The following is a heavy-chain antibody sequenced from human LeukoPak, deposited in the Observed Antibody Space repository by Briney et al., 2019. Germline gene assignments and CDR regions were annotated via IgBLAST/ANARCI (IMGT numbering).Heavy chain of an antibody. D-gene: IGHD1-26*01. J-gene: IGHJ4*02. CDR3: ARHPDGSLSLDY. V-gene: IGHV3-74*01. Sequence: PGGSLRLSCAASGFTFSSYWMHWVRQAPGKGLVWVSRINSDGSSTDYADSVKGRFTISRDNAKNTLYLQMNSLRAEDTAVYYCARHPDGSLSLDYWGQGTLVTVSS. CDR2: INSDGSST. CDR1: GFTFSSYW.